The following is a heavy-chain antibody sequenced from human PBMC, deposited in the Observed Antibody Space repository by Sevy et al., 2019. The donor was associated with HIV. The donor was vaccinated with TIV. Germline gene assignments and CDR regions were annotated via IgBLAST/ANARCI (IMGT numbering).Heavy chain of an antibody. D-gene: IGHD3-9*01. V-gene: IGHV3-7*01. Sequence: GGSLRLSCAASGFTFSSYWMSWVRQAPGKGLEWVANIKQDGSVKYYVDSVKGRFTISRDNAKNSLYLQMNSLRAEDTAVSYCAREHVLRYFDWGFDPWGQGTLVTVSS. CDR3: AREHVLRYFDWGFDP. CDR1: GFTFSSYW. J-gene: IGHJ5*02. CDR2: IKQDGSVK.